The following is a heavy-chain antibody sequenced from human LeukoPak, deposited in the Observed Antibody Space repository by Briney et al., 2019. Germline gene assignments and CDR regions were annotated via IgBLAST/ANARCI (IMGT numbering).Heavy chain of an antibody. CDR2: ISWNSDYI. CDR3: AKEMRPEYYCSGGSCYPWDAFDV. V-gene: IGHV3-9*01. D-gene: IGHD2-15*01. CDR1: GFTFDDYA. Sequence: HPGGSLRPSCAASGFTFDDYAMHWVRHAPGKGLEWVSGISWNSDYIGYADSVKGRFTISRDNAKNSLYLQMNSLRAEDTALYYCAKEMRPEYYCSGGSCYPWDAFDVWGQGTMVTVSS. J-gene: IGHJ3*01.